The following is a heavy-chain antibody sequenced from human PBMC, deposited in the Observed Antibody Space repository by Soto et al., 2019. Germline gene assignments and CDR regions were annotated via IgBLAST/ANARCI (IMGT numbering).Heavy chain of an antibody. V-gene: IGHV1-46*01. D-gene: IGHD3-3*01. J-gene: IGHJ4*02. CDR3: ARVRSGYDFWSGYDY. CDR2: IDPSGVTT. Sequence: ASVTVSFTGSGSTFSSSYIHWVRQVPGLGLEWMGMIDPSGVTTKSAQKFQGRITLTRDTSTSTVYMELSSLRTEDTAVYYCARVRSGYDFWSGYDYWGQGTLVSLSS. CDR1: GSTFSSSY.